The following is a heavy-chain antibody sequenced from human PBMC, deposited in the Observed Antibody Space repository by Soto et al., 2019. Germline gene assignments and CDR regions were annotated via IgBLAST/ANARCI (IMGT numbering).Heavy chain of an antibody. Sequence: QVQLQESGPGLVKPSQTLSLTCSVSGGSISSGNYYWGWIRQHPGMGLEWSGYIYYSGTNHYNPSHKCRRTISRETSKSPFSLKASPVTVADTAVYDCSSGPVYTNSAYFDSWGQGTLVTVSS. D-gene: IGHD4-4*01. V-gene: IGHV4-31*03. CDR2: IYYSGTN. CDR1: GGSISSGNYY. J-gene: IGHJ4*02. CDR3: SSGPVYTNSAYFDS.